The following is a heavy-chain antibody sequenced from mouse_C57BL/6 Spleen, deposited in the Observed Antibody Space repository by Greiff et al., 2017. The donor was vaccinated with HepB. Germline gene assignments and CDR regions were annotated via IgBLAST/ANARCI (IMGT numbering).Heavy chain of an antibody. V-gene: IGHV3-6*01. CDR1: GYSITSGYY. D-gene: IGHD3-2*02. J-gene: IGHJ2*01. CDR2: ISYDGSN. Sequence: EVQLQESGPGLVKPSQSLSLTCSVTGYSITSGYYWNWIRQFPGNKLEWMGYISYDGSNNYNPSLKNRISITRDTSKNKFFLKLNSVTTEDTATYYCARRQLRPYYFDYWGQSTTLTVSS. CDR3: ARRQLRPYYFDY.